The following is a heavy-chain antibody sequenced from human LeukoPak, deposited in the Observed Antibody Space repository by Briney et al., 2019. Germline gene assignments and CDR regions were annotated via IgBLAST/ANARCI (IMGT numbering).Heavy chain of an antibody. D-gene: IGHD3-22*01. Sequence: ASVKVSCKASGGTFSSYAISWVRQAPGQGLEWMGRIIPIFGTANYAQKFQGRVTITTDESTSTAYMELSSLRSEDTAVYYCARGPYYYDSSGYDPVLDYWGQGTLVTVSS. CDR1: GGTFSSYA. V-gene: IGHV1-69*05. CDR2: IIPIFGTA. J-gene: IGHJ4*02. CDR3: ARGPYYYDSSGYDPVLDY.